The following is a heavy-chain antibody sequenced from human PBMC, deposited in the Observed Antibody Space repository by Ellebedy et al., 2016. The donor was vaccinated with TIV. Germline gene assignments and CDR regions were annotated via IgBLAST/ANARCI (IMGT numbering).Heavy chain of an antibody. V-gene: IGHV3-30-3*01. CDR1: GFTFSSYA. J-gene: IGHJ4*02. Sequence: GESLKISXAASGFTFSSYAMHWVRQAPGKGLEWVAVISYDGSNKYYADSVKGRFTISRDNSKNTLYLQMNSLRAEDTAVYYCARGGVSCGGDCYLLDYWGQGTLVTVSS. CDR2: ISYDGSNK. CDR3: ARGGVSCGGDCYLLDY. D-gene: IGHD2-21*02.